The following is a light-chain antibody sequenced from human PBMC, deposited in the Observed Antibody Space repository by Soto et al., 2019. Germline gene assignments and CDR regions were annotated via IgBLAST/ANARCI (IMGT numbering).Light chain of an antibody. CDR3: QQYESYSPLT. CDR1: QSIRSW. J-gene: IGKJ4*01. Sequence: DIQMTQSPSILSASVGDRVTITCRASQSIRSWLAWYQQKPGKAPKLLIYDAYSLESGVPSRFCGRRSGTEFTLTIAGLQPEDFATYYCQQYESYSPLTFGGGTKVEIK. V-gene: IGKV1-5*01. CDR2: DAY.